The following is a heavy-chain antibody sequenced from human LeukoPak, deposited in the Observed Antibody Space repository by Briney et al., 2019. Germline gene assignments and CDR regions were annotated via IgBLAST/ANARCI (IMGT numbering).Heavy chain of an antibody. D-gene: IGHD3-22*01. CDR2: IYYSGST. V-gene: IGHV4-39*07. CDR1: GGSISSSSYY. Sequence: SETLSLTCTVSGGSISSSSYYWGWIRQPPGKGLEWIGSIYYSGSTYYNPSLKSRVTISVDTSKNQFSLKLSSVTAADTAVYYCARRRDSSGYYDWYFDLWGRGTLVTVSS. CDR3: ARRRDSSGYYDWYFDL. J-gene: IGHJ2*01.